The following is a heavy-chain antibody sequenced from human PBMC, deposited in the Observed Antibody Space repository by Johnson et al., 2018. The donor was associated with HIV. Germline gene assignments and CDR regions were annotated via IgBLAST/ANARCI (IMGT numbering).Heavy chain of an antibody. Sequence: GGLVKPGGSLRLSCAASGFTFSDYYMSWVRQAPGKGLEWVANIKQDGSEKYYVDSVKGRFTISRDNAKNSLYLQMNSLRAGDTAVYYCARGARDDSSGSFAFDIWGQGTMVTVSS. CDR3: ARGARDDSSGSFAFDI. J-gene: IGHJ3*02. V-gene: IGHV3-7*01. D-gene: IGHD3-22*01. CDR1: GFTFSDYY. CDR2: IKQDGSEK.